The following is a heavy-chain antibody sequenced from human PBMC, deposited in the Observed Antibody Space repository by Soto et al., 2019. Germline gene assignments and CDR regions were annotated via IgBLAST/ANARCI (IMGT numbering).Heavy chain of an antibody. CDR1: GFTFTNFG. CDR2: ISSDGINS. CDR3: VKPKSRGPIGWNPPEN. V-gene: IGHV3-30*18. Sequence: QVQLVESGGGVVQPGRSLRLSCAASGFTFTNFGIHWVRQAPGKGLEWVAVISSDGINSFYLDSVKGRFTISRDNSENTVYLQMNSLRPADTAVYYCVKPKSRGPIGWNPPENWGQGTLVTVSS. J-gene: IGHJ4*02. D-gene: IGHD1-1*01.